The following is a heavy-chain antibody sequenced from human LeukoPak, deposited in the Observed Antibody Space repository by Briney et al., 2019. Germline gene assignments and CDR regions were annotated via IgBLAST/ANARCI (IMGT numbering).Heavy chain of an antibody. D-gene: IGHD5-12*01. CDR3: AKSGYDYPFDY. CDR1: GGTFSSYA. Sequence: ASVKVSCKASGGTFSSYAISWVRQAPGQGLEWMGRIIPILGIANYAQKFQGRVTITADKSTSTAYMELSSLRSEDTAVYYCAKSGYDYPFDYWGQGTLVTISS. V-gene: IGHV1-69*04. CDR2: IIPILGIA. J-gene: IGHJ4*02.